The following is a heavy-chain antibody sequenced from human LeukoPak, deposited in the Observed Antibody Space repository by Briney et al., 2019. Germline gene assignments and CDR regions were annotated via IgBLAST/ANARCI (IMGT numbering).Heavy chain of an antibody. V-gene: IGHV3-23*01. D-gene: IGHD6-13*01. J-gene: IGHJ3*02. Sequence: RPGGSLRLSCAASGFTFSSYAMSWVRQAPGKGLEWVSAISGSGGSTYYADSVKGRFTISRDNSKNTLYLQMNSPRAEDTAVYYCAKALYSSSSASYAFDIWGQGTMITVSS. CDR3: AKALYSSSSASYAFDI. CDR1: GFTFSSYA. CDR2: ISGSGGST.